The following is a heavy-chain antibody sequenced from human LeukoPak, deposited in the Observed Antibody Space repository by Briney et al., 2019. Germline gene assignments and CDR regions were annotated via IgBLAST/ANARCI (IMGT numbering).Heavy chain of an antibody. D-gene: IGHD3-10*01. CDR2: ITDSGKP. V-gene: IGHV3-23*01. J-gene: IGHJ4*02. Sequence: GGALRLSCAAAGFSCSTYTMTWVRQAPGKGLEWVSGITDSGKPCYADSVKGRFTISRDNSKSTLYLQINSLRAEDTAVYYCASRNYYLDHWGQGALVTVSS. CDR1: GFSCSTYT. CDR3: ASRNYYLDH.